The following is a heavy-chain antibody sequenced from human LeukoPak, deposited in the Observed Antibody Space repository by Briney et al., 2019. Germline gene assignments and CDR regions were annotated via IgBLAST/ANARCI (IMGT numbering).Heavy chain of an antibody. V-gene: IGHV3-48*04. CDR2: ISSSSSTI. CDR3: ARVVLRVHRMSNDAFDI. CDR1: GFTFSNYN. J-gene: IGHJ3*02. D-gene: IGHD2-15*01. Sequence: GGSLRLSCAASGFTFSNYNMNWVRQAPGKGLEWVSYISSSSSTIYYADSVKGRFTISRDNAENSLYLQMNSLRAEDTAVYYCARVVLRVHRMSNDAFDIWGQGTMVTVSS.